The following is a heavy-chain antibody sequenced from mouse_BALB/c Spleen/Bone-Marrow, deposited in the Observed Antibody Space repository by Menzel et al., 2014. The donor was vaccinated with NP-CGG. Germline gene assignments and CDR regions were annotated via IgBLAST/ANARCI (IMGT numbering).Heavy chain of an antibody. Sequence: QVQLQQSGAELVRPGASVKISCKGSGYTFTDYAMHWVKQSHAKSLEWIGVIGTYYGDATYNQKFKTKATMTVDKSSSTAYMELARLTSEDSALYYCAREGPWFAFWGQGTLVTVSA. J-gene: IGHJ3*01. CDR2: IGTYYGDA. V-gene: IGHV1S137*01. CDR3: AREGPWFAF. CDR1: GYTFTDYA.